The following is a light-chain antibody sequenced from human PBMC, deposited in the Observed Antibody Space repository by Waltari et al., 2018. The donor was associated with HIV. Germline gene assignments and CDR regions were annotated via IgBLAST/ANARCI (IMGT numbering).Light chain of an antibody. CDR2: SNN. J-gene: IGLJ2*01. CDR1: SSNIGSNS. V-gene: IGLV1-44*01. Sequence: QSVLTQSPSASGTPGQRVIISCSGSSSNIGSNSVIWYQQLPGTAPKLLIYSNNERPSGVPDRFSGSKSGTSASLAISGLQSEDEADYHCAAWDDSLNGPVFGGGTKLTVL. CDR3: AAWDDSLNGPV.